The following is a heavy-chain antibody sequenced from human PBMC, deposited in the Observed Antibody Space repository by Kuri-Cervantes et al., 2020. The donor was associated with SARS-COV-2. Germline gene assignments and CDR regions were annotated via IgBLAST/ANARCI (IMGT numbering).Heavy chain of an antibody. J-gene: IGHJ4*02. V-gene: IGHV1-69*05. CDR3: ARGRGGYYGGGGADY. CDR1: GGPFSSYA. Sequence: KISCKASGGPFSSYAISWVRQAPGQGLEWMGGIIPIFGTANYAQKFQGRVTITTDESTSTAYMELSSLRSEDTAVYYCARGRGGYYGGGGADYWGQGTLVTVSS. D-gene: IGHD1-26*01. CDR2: IIPIFGTA.